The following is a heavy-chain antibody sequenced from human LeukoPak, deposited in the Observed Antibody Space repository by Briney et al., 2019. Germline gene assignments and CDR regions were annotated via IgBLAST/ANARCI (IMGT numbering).Heavy chain of an antibody. V-gene: IGHV4-59*01. CDR1: GGSINDAS. J-gene: IGHJ4*02. CDR3: ARVGTYYRSLDS. CDR2: IYHSGGT. D-gene: IGHD3-10*01. Sequence: PSETLYFSCTLSGGSINDASWNWIRQLPGQGLEWIGYIYHSGGTNYNPSLKSRVTISLDTSKNQFSLKLSAVTAADTAVYYCARVGTYYRSLDSWGQGTLVTVSS.